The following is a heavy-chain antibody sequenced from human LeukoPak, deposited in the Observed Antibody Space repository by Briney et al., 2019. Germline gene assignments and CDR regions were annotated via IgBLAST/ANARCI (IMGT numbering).Heavy chain of an antibody. CDR1: GASISTYY. CDR2: MYNNGST. D-gene: IGHD6-6*01. J-gene: IGHJ4*02. CDR3: ARGKGIAARLFDY. Sequence: PSETLSLTCTVSGASISTYYWSWIRQPAGKGLEWIGRMYNNGSTKYTPSLKSRVTMSVDTSKNQLSLRLSSVTAADTAVYYCARGKGIAARLFDYWGQGTLVTVSS. V-gene: IGHV4-4*07.